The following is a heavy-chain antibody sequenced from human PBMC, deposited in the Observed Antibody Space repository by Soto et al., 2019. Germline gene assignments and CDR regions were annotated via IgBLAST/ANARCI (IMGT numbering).Heavy chain of an antibody. J-gene: IGHJ4*02. CDR3: GRGGVLRYFDWVTH. V-gene: IGHV4-34*01. CDR2: INHSGST. D-gene: IGHD3-9*01. CDR1: GGSFSGYY. Sequence: PSETLSLTCAVYGGSFSGYYWSWIRQPPGKGLEWIGEINHSGSTNYNPSLKSRVTISVDTSKNQFSLKLSSVTAADTAVYYCGRGGVLRYFDWVTHWGQGTLVTVSS.